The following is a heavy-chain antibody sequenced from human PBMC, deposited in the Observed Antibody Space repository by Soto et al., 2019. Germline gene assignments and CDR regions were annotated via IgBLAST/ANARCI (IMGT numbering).Heavy chain of an antibody. CDR3: AREPVAGICFAP. Sequence: QVQLVQSGAEVKKPGASVKVSCKASGYTFTSYGISWVRQAPGQGLEWMGWINSYNGNTNYAQKLQGRVTMTTDTATSRAYMDLRSLTSDDTAVYYSAREPVAGICFAPWGQGTLVTVSS. V-gene: IGHV1-18*01. CDR2: INSYNGNT. J-gene: IGHJ5*02. D-gene: IGHD6-19*01. CDR1: GYTFTSYG.